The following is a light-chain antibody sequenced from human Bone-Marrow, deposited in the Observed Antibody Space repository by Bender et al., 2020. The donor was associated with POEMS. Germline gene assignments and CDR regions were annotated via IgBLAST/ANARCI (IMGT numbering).Light chain of an antibody. Sequence: QSVLTQPASVSGSPGQSISISCTGTSSDVGGYDYVSWYQQYPGKAPKLMISDVTNRPSGISSRFSGSKSGNTASLTISGHPAEDEAHYFCASYTNPNSLVFGGGTKVTVL. V-gene: IGLV2-14*03. CDR1: SSDVGGYDY. J-gene: IGLJ2*01. CDR2: DVT. CDR3: ASYTNPNSLV.